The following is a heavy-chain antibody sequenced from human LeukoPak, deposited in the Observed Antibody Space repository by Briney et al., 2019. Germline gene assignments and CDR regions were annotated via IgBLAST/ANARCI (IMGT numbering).Heavy chain of an antibody. Sequence: ASVKVSCKASGYTFNSYVINWVRQATGQGLEWMGWMNPNSGNTGYAQKFQGRVTITRNTSISTAYMELSSLRSEDTAVYYCARSWEATDWFDPWGQGTLVTVSS. CDR1: GYTFNSYV. J-gene: IGHJ5*02. CDR2: MNPNSGNT. CDR3: ARSWEATDWFDP. D-gene: IGHD1-26*01. V-gene: IGHV1-8*03.